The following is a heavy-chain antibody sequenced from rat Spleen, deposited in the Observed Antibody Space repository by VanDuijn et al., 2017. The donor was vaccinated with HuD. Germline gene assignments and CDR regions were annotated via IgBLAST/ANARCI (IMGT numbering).Heavy chain of an antibody. V-gene: IGHV5-31*01. J-gene: IGHJ4*01. CDR3: TRRSPYYVMDA. D-gene: IGHD1-2*01. CDR1: GFTFNNYW. Sequence: EVQLVESGGGLVQPGRSLKLSCVVSGFTFNNYWMTWIRQAPGKGLEWIASITNTGGNTYYPDSVKGRFTISRDDAQTTLYLQMNSLRSEDTATYYCTRRSPYYVMDAWGQGTSVTVSS. CDR2: ITNTGGNT.